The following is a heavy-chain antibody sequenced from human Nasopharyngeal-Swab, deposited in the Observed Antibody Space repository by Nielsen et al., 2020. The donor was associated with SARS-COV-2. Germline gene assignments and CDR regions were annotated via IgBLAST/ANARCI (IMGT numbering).Heavy chain of an antibody. V-gene: IGHV4-34*01. D-gene: IGHD6-19*01. CDR1: GGSFSGYY. CDR2: INHSGST. J-gene: IGHJ4*02. CDR3: AREWYSSGWYGV. Sequence: SETLSLTCAVYGGSFSGYYWSWIRQPPRKGLEWIGEINHSGSTNYNPSLKSRVTISVDTSKNQFSLKLSSVTAADTAVYYCAREWYSSGWYGVWGQGTLVTVSS.